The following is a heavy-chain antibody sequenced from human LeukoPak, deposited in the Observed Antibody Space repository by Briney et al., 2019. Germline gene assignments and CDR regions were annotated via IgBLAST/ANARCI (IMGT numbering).Heavy chain of an antibody. CDR2: MNPNSGNT. V-gene: IGHV1-8*01. CDR1: GYTFTSYD. J-gene: IGHJ6*02. D-gene: IGHD1-26*01. Sequence: ASVKVSCKASGYTFTSYDISWVRQATGQGLEWMGWMNPNSGNTGYAQKFQGRVTMTRNTSISTAYMELSSLRSEDTAVYYCGRGPIGDYYYYGMDVWGQGTTVTVSS. CDR3: GRGPIGDYYYYGMDV.